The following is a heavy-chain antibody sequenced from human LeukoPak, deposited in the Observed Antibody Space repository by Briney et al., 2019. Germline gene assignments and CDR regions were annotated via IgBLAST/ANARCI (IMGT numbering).Heavy chain of an antibody. D-gene: IGHD1-26*01. CDR3: ARGREPVYFFDY. CDR2: ISPNSGDT. V-gene: IGHV1-2*02. Sequence: SVKVSCEASGYTFAGYYMHWVRQAPGQGPEWMGWISPNSGDTNYAQKFQGRVTMTRDSSITTAYMELSRLRSDDTAMYYCARGREPVYFFDYWGQGTLVTVSS. CDR1: GYTFAGYY. J-gene: IGHJ4*02.